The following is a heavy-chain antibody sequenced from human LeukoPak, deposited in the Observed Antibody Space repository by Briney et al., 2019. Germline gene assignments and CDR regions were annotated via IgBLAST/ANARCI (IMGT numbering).Heavy chain of an antibody. CDR1: GFTFSSYG. J-gene: IGHJ4*02. V-gene: IGHV3-30*03. CDR2: ISYDGSNK. Sequence: GGSPRLSCAASGFTFSSYGMHWVRQAPGKGLEWVAVISYDGSNKYYADSVKGRFTISRDNSKNTLYLQMNSLRAEDTAVYYCARDPSHYGDYAYFDYWGQGTLVTVSS. D-gene: IGHD4-17*01. CDR3: ARDPSHYGDYAYFDY.